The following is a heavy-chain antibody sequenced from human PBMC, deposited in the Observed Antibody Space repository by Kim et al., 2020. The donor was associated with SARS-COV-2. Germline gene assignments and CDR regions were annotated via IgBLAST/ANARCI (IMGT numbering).Heavy chain of an antibody. CDR1: GFTFSTSW. CDR3: ARGRSYYPDY. J-gene: IGHJ4*02. V-gene: IGHV3-7*03. D-gene: IGHD1-26*01. CDR2: IKQDGSEK. Sequence: GGSLRLSCAASGFTFSTSWMSWVRQAPGKGLEWVANIKQDGSEKNHVDSVKGRFTISRDNAKNSLYLQMNSLRAEDTAVYYCARGRSYYPDYWGQGTLVTVSS.